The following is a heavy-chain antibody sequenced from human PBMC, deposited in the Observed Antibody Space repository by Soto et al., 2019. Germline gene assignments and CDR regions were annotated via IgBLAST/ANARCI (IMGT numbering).Heavy chain of an antibody. J-gene: IGHJ5*02. CDR3: TTATMTESPEGS. CDR2: IKSKTGGGTT. D-gene: IGHD4-17*01. V-gene: IGHV3-15*01. Sequence: GGSLRLSCAASGFTFSKAWMNWVRQAPGKGLEWVGRIKSKTGGGTTDYPAPVKGRFTISRDDSKNTLYLQMNSLKTEDTAVYYCTTATMTESPEGSWGQGTLVTVSS. CDR1: GFTFSKAW.